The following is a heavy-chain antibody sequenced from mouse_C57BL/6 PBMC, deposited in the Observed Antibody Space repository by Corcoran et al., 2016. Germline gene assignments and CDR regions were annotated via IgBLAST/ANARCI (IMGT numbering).Heavy chain of an antibody. D-gene: IGHD1-1*01. CDR1: GYTLTDSY. J-gene: IGHJ2*01. CDR2: INPNNGGT. V-gene: IGHV1-26*01. Sequence: EVQLQQSGPELVKPGASVEISCKASGYTLTDSYMNWVKQSHGKSLEWIGDINPNNGGTSYNQKFKGKATLTVDKSSSTAYMELRSLTSEDSAVYYCATPYYYGSSYWGQGITLTVSS. CDR3: ATPYYYGSSY.